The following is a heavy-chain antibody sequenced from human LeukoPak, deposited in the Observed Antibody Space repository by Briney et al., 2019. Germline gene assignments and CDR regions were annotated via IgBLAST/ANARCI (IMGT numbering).Heavy chain of an antibody. V-gene: IGHV4-59*12. D-gene: IGHD5-24*01. CDR3: ARAPGVQRRGVEN. J-gene: IGHJ4*02. CDR2: IYYSGST. CDR1: GGFISRYY. Sequence: SETLSLTCTVAGGFISRYYWSWLRQPPKEVLGWIGYIYYSGSTNDTPTLKSRVSKALDPSKHQFYLKQSSVPAADTAVYYCARAPGVQRRGVENWGQGTLVSVSS.